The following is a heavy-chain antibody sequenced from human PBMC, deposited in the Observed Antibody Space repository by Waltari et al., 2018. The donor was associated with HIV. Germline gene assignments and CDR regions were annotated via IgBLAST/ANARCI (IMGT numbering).Heavy chain of an antibody. CDR3: ARVRTRYYFDS. D-gene: IGHD3-10*01. CDR2: SSTSSSAI. V-gene: IGHV3-48*01. CDR1: GFLFSRFC. Sequence: EVQLVESGGGLVQPGGSLSRPCTLSGFLFSRFCIIWGHQAPGDGLEWVSYSSTSSSAIFYADSVKGRFTISRDTAKNSLYLQMNSLRAEDTAVYYCARVRTRYYFDSWGQGTLVTVSS. J-gene: IGHJ4*02.